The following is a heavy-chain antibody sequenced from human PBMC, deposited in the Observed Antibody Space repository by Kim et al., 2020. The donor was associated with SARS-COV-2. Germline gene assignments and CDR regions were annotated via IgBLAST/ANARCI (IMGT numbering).Heavy chain of an antibody. CDR1: GFTFGSYA. CDR3: AKDWAADV. V-gene: IGHV3-23*01. D-gene: IGHD6-13*01. Sequence: GGSLRLSCAASGFTFGSYAMTWVRQAPGKGLQWVSGISSSGSNAYYADSVKGRFTISRDNPKNTLFLQIHSLRAEDTAVYYCAKDWAADVWGQGTTVTVS. CDR2: ISSSGSNA. J-gene: IGHJ6*02.